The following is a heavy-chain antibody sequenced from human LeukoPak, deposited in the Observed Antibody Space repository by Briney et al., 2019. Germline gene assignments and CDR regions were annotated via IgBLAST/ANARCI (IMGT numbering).Heavy chain of an antibody. CDR2: IVVGSGNT. J-gene: IGHJ3*02. CDR1: GFTFTSSA. D-gene: IGHD1-7*01. Sequence: GASVKVSCKASGFTFTSSAVQWVRQARGQRLEWIGWIVVGSGNTNYAQKFQERVTITRDMSTSTAYMEPSSLRSEDTAVYYCAAPGGTVYDAFDIWGQGTMVTVSS. V-gene: IGHV1-58*01. CDR3: AAPGGTVYDAFDI.